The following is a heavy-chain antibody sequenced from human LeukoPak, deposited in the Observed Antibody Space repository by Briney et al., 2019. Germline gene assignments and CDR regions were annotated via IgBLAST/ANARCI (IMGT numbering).Heavy chain of an antibody. CDR2: IIPIFGTA. CDR1: GGTFISYA. D-gene: IGHD4-23*01. Sequence: GASVKVSCKASGGTFISYAISWVRQAPGQGLEWMGRIIPIFGTANYAQKFQGRVTITTDESTSTAYMELSSLRAKDTAVYYCARASGNGLDYWGQGTLVTVSS. J-gene: IGHJ4*02. CDR3: ARASGNGLDY. V-gene: IGHV1-69*05.